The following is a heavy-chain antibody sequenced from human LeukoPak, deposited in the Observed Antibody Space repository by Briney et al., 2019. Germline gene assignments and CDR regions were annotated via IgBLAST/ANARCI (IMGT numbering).Heavy chain of an antibody. J-gene: IGHJ4*02. D-gene: IGHD3-3*01. CDR3: VKEYHSRGFGAYFDY. CDR2: ISSDGSIK. V-gene: IGHV3-30*18. Sequence: GGSLRLSCTASKFTFSHYGMQWVRQAPGKGLEWVAVISSDGSIKVYADSVKGRYTLSRDNSINTVDLQMNSLRAEDTAVYYCVKEYHSRGFGAYFDYWGQGTLVTVSS. CDR1: KFTFSHYG.